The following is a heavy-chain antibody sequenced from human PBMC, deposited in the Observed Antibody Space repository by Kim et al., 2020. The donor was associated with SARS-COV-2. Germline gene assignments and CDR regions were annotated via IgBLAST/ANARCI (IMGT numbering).Heavy chain of an antibody. D-gene: IGHD6-13*01. J-gene: IGHJ4*02. CDR2: ISYDGSNK. CDR1: GFTFSSYG. Sequence: GGSLRLSCAASGFTFSSYGMHWVRQAPGKGLEWVAVISYDGSNKYYADSVKGRFTISRDNSKNTLYLQMNSLRAEDTAVYYCAKDILEYSSSWYMDYWGQGTLVTVSS. V-gene: IGHV3-30*18. CDR3: AKDILEYSSSWYMDY.